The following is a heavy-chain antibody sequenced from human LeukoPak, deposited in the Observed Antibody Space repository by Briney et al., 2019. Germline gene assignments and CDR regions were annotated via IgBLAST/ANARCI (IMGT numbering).Heavy chain of an antibody. CDR3: AKGSRIAVAGTHFDY. CDR1: GFTVSSNY. V-gene: IGHV3-9*01. D-gene: IGHD6-19*01. CDR2: ISWNSGSI. J-gene: IGHJ4*02. Sequence: PGGSLRLSCVASGFTVSSNYMSWVGQAPGKGLEGVSGISWNSGSIGYADSVKGRFTISRDNAKNSLYLQMNSLRAEDTALYYCAKGSRIAVAGTHFDYWGQGTLVTVSS.